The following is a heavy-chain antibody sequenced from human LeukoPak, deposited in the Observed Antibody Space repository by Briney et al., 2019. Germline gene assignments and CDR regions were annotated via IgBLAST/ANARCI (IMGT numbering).Heavy chain of an antibody. V-gene: IGHV4-59*01. CDR2: IYYSGST. J-gene: IGHJ2*01. Sequence: PSETLSLTCTVSGGSISGSYWNWIRQPPGKGLEWIGYIYYSGSTNYNPSLKSRVTISVDTSKEQFSLKLSSVTAADTAVYYCARDPVDQPYWFFDLWGRGTLVTVSS. D-gene: IGHD2-2*01. CDR3: ARDPVDQPYWFFDL. CDR1: GGSISGSY.